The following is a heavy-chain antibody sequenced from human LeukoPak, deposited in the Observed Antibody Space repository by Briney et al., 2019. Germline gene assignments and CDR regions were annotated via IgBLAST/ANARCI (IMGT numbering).Heavy chain of an antibody. CDR1: GGSITSSGYY. Sequence: PETLSLTCTVSGGSITSSGYYWGWIRQPPGKGLEWIGSIYYSGSTYYNPSLKSRVTISVDTSKNQFSLKLSSVTAADTAVYYCARQHTRGAVVALVDYWGQGTLVTVSS. J-gene: IGHJ4*02. CDR2: IYYSGST. V-gene: IGHV4-39*01. CDR3: ARQHTRGAVVALVDY. D-gene: IGHD3-22*01.